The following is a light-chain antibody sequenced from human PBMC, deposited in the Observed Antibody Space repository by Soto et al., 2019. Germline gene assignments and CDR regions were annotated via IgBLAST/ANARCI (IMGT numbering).Light chain of an antibody. Sequence: DIVLTQSPDSLAVSLGERATINCKSSQSLLYSSSNKNYLAWYQQKPGQPPKLLIYWASTRESGVPDRFSGSGSGTDFTLTISSLQAEDVAVYYCQQYYTTPQDTFGQGTKLEIK. CDR2: WAS. CDR3: QQYYTTPQDT. J-gene: IGKJ2*01. V-gene: IGKV4-1*01. CDR1: QSLLYSSSNKNY.